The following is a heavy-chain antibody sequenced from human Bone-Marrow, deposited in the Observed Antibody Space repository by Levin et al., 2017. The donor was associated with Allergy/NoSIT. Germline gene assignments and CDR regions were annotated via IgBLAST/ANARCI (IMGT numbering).Heavy chain of an antibody. J-gene: IGHJ6*02. CDR3: ARDAGLRDSYGYMSYYYYDGMDV. Sequence: PGGSLRLSCAASGFTFSSYAMHWVRQAPGKGLEWVAVISYDGSNKYYADSVKGRFTISRDNSKNTLYLQMNSLRAEDTAVYYCARDAGLRDSYGYMSYYYYDGMDVWGQGTTVTVSS. D-gene: IGHD5-18*01. CDR1: GFTFSSYA. V-gene: IGHV3-30-3*01. CDR2: ISYDGSNK.